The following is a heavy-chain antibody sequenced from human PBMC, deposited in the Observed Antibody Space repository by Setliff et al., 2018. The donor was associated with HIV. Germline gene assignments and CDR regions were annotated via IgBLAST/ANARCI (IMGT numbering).Heavy chain of an antibody. D-gene: IGHD3-10*01. Sequence: SETLSLTCNVSGFSFRNSFYNWGWIRQPPGKGLEWIGEIYHSGSTNYNPSLKSRVTISVDTSKNQFSLKLSSVTAADTAVYYCARWGSGTSYYYYGMDVWGQGTTVTVSS. CDR1: GFSFRNSFYN. V-gene: IGHV4-39*07. CDR2: IYHSGST. J-gene: IGHJ6*02. CDR3: ARWGSGTSYYYYGMDV.